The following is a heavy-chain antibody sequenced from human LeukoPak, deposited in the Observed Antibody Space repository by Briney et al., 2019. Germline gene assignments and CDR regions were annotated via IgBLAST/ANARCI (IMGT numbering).Heavy chain of an antibody. D-gene: IGHD2-2*01. CDR1: GFTFSSYS. CDR3: ARDTRGPYCSSTYCLFDY. CDR2: IRSCSSYI. J-gene: IGHJ4*02. Sequence: PGESLRLSCAASGFTFSSYSMNWVRQAPGKGLEWVSSIRSCSSYIYYADSVKGRFTISRDNAKNSLYLQMNSLRAEDTAVYYCARDTRGPYCSSTYCLFDYWGQGTLVTVSS. V-gene: IGHV3-21*01.